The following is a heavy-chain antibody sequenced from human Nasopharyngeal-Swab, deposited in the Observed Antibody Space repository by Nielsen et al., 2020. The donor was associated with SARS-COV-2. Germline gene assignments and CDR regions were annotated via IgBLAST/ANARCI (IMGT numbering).Heavy chain of an antibody. J-gene: IGHJ4*02. CDR2: MDSDGSTI. CDR1: GFSISGYW. Sequence: GESLKISCAASGFSISGYWMHWVRQAPGKGLVWVSRMDSDGSTINYADSVKGRFTISRDNAKNTLYLQMNSLRAEDTAVYYCASGAVDGSGTYRLGEYWGQGTLVTVSS. V-gene: IGHV3-74*01. CDR3: ASGAVDGSGTYRLGEY. D-gene: IGHD3-10*01.